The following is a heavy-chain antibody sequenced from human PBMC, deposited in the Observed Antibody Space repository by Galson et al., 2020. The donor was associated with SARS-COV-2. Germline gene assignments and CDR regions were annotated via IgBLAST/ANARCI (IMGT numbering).Heavy chain of an antibody. V-gene: IGHV1-69*06. CDR1: GGTFSSYA. Sequence: SVKVSCKASGGTFSSYAISWVRQAPGQGLEWMGGIIPIFGTANYAQKFQGRVTITADKSTSTAYMELSSLRSEDTAVYYCASGYSYGLLDYWGQGTLVTVSS. D-gene: IGHD5-18*01. CDR3: ASGYSYGLLDY. CDR2: IIPIFGTA. J-gene: IGHJ4*02.